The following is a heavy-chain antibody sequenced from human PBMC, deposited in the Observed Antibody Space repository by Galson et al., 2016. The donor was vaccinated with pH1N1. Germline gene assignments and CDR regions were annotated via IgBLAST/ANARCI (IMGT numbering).Heavy chain of an antibody. Sequence: SVKVSCKASGGTFSSFGISWVRQAPGQGLEWMGGIIGMFAKTNYAQKFQGRVTITADELTSPAYMDLSSLTSEDTAVYYCARSPGYMVTALDNWGHGTLVTVSS. CDR2: IIGMFAKT. J-gene: IGHJ4*01. D-gene: IGHD2-21*02. CDR3: ARSPGYMVTALDN. CDR1: GGTFSSFG. V-gene: IGHV1-69*13.